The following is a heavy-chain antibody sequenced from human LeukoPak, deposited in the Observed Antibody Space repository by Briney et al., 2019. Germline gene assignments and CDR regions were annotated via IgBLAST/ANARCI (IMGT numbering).Heavy chain of an antibody. CDR1: GGSIGSDY. V-gene: IGHV4-59*08. Sequence: SETLSLTCTVSGGSIGSDYWTWIRQPAGKGVEYIGYIYYTGGTNYNPSLKSRVTISVDTSKNQFSLKLSSVTAADTAVYFCAKYGNSGWVIDNWGQGTLVTVSS. CDR2: IYYTGGT. CDR3: AKYGNSGWVIDN. J-gene: IGHJ4*02. D-gene: IGHD6-19*01.